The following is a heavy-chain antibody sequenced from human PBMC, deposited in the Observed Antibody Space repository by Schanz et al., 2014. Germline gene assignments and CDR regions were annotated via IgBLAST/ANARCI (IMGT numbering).Heavy chain of an antibody. CDR1: GFPFSSHG. V-gene: IGHV3-72*01. CDR2: VRNRRNSDII. J-gene: IGHJ4*02. D-gene: IGHD1-7*01. Sequence: VQLVESGGGVVQPGRSLKLSCAASGFPFSSHGMHWVRQAPGKGLEWLGRVRNRRNSDIIEYAASVEGRFTISRDESKNSVYLQMNSLQTDDTAVYYCFSMHYGNSVYWGQGTLVTVSS. CDR3: FSMHYGNSVY.